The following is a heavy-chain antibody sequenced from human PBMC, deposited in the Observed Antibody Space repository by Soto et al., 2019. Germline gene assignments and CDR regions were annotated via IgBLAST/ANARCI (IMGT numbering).Heavy chain of an antibody. V-gene: IGHV3-30-3*01. D-gene: IGHD5-12*01. Sequence: ASGCTFSTFADHWVRQAPGKGLEWVAVVSADGTNKYYAASVKGRFTISRDNSKNTLFLQMDSLRTEDTAMYYCVRGNTGYGNFDSWGQGTLVTVSS. CDR1: GCTFSTFA. J-gene: IGHJ4*02. CDR3: VRGNTGYGNFDS. CDR2: VSADGTNK.